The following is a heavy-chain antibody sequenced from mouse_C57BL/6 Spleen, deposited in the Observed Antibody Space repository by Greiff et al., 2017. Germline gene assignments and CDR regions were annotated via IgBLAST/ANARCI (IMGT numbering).Heavy chain of an antibody. CDR2: ISDGGSYT. J-gene: IGHJ3*01. CDR3: ARDGGGVGTWFAY. D-gene: IGHD4-1*01. V-gene: IGHV5-4*01. Sequence: EVMLVESGGGLVKPGGSLKLSCAASGFTFSSYAMSWVRQTPEKRLEWVATISDGGSYTYSPDNVKGRFTISRDKAKNNLYLQMSHLKSEDTAMYYCARDGGGVGTWFAYWGQGTLVTVSA. CDR1: GFTFSSYA.